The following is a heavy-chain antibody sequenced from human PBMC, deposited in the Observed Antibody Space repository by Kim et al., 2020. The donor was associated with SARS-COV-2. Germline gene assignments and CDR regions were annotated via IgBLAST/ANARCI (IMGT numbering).Heavy chain of an antibody. CDR3: AKCPGAMVRGVIITSQGWFDT. V-gene: IGHV3-23*01. CDR2: ISGSGGST. Sequence: GGSLRLSCAASGFTFSSYAMSWVRQAPGKGLEWVSAISGSGGSTYYADSVKGRFTMSRDNSKNTLYLQMNSLRAEDTAVYYCAKCPGAMVRGVIITSQGWFDTWGQGTLVTVSS. CDR1: GFTFSSYA. D-gene: IGHD3-10*01. J-gene: IGHJ5*02.